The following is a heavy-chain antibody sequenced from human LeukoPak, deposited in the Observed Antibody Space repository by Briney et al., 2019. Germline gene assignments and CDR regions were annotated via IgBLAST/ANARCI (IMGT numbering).Heavy chain of an antibody. CDR2: MNPNSGNT. CDR1: GYTFTSYD. J-gene: IGHJ5*02. D-gene: IGHD3-10*01. Sequence: ASVKVSCKASGYTFTSYDINWVRQATGQGLEWMGWMNPNSGNTGYAQKFQGRVTITRNTSISTAYMELSSLRSEDTSVYCYAIPMVRGDKVYWFDPLGQGTLVTVSS. CDR3: AIPMVRGDKVYWFDP. V-gene: IGHV1-8*03.